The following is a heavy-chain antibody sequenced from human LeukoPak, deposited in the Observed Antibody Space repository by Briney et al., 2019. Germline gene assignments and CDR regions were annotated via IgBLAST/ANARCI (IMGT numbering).Heavy chain of an antibody. V-gene: IGHV4-4*08. CDR2: MYNSGSP. CDR1: GGPISSFY. J-gene: IGHJ4*02. CDR3: TRSQGKWQLLPFDY. Sequence: SETLSLTCTVSGGPISSFYWGWIRQPPGKGLEWIAYMYNSGSPTYHPSLQSRATISLDTSKNQFSLKLRSVTAADTAVYYCTRSQGKWQLLPFDYWGQGARVTVSS. D-gene: IGHD2-15*01.